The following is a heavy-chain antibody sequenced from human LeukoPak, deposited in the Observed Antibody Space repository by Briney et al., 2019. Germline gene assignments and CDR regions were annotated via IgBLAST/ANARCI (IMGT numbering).Heavy chain of an antibody. J-gene: IGHJ4*02. V-gene: IGHV4-38-2*02. Sequence: SETLSLTCTVSGYSISSGYYWGWVRQPPGKGLEWIGGIYHSGSTYYNPSLKSRVTISVDTSKNQFSLKLSSVTAADTAVYYCARGVEQWLGNFDYWGQGTLVTVSS. CDR2: IYHSGST. CDR1: GYSISSGYY. CDR3: ARGVEQWLGNFDY. D-gene: IGHD6-19*01.